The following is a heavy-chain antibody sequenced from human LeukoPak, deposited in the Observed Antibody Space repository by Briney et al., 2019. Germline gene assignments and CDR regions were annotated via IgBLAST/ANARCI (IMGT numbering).Heavy chain of an antibody. J-gene: IGHJ4*02. CDR3: ARDQDPYYFDY. V-gene: IGHV3-30*03. Sequence: GGSLRLSCAASGFTFSTYAMHWVRQAPGKGLEWVAVISNDATKKYYADSVKGRSTISRDNSESTLYLQMNSLRAEDTAVYYCARDQDPYYFDYWGQGTLVTVSS. CDR1: GFTFSTYA. CDR2: ISNDATKK.